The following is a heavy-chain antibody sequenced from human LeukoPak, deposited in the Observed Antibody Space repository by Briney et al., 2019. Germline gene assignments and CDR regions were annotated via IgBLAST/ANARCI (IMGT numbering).Heavy chain of an antibody. CDR3: ARRPGEYGGNDFDY. CDR1: GGSISSRSDY. Sequence: SESLSLTCTVSGGSISSRSDYWGWIRQPPGRGLEWIGSIYYTGSTHYNPSLKSRVTISVDTSKNQFSLKLSSVTAADTAVYYCARRPGEYGGNDFDYWGQGTLVTVSS. D-gene: IGHD4/OR15-4a*01. J-gene: IGHJ4*02. V-gene: IGHV4-39*01. CDR2: IYYTGST.